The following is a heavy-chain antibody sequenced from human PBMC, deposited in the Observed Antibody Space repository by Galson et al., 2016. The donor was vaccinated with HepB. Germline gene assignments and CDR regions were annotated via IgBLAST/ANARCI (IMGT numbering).Heavy chain of an antibody. V-gene: IGHV4-34*01. Sequence: SETLSLTCAVYGGSFTNHYWSWIRQTPGRGLEWIGEIHHSGRTTYNPTFEGRVTISLAMSRSQFSLRLTSMNAADTAVYYCAREGGGYEERSYYFGLDVWGQGTTVTVSS. CDR2: IHHSGRT. D-gene: IGHD1-26*01. J-gene: IGHJ6*02. CDR3: AREGGGYEERSYYFGLDV. CDR1: GGSFTNHY.